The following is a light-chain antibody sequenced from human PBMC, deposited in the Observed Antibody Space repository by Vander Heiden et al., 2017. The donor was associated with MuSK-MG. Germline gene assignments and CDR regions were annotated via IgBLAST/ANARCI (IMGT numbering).Light chain of an antibody. J-gene: IGKJ1*01. Sequence: DIVMTQSPLSLPVTPGEPASISCRSSQSLLHSKGHNYLDWYLQKPGQSPQLLIYLGSYRASAVPDTLSGTGSGTDFTLKIISVDAEHVGVYYCRQSLPTPLTFGPGTKVEIK. CDR2: LGS. CDR1: QSLLHSKGHNY. V-gene: IGKV2-28*01. CDR3: RQSLPTPLT.